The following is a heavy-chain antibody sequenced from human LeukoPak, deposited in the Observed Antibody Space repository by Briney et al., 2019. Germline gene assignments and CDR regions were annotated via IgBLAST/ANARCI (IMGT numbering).Heavy chain of an antibody. CDR3: TRERKGYRLPDSSGQYYFGY. D-gene: IGHD3-22*01. CDR1: GGSFSGYY. CDR2: INHSGST. V-gene: IGHV4-34*01. Sequence: SETLSLTCAVYGGSFSGYYWSWIRQPPGKGLEWIGEINHSGSTNYNPSLKSRVTISVDTSKNQFSLKLSSVTAADTAVYYCTRERKGYRLPDSSGQYYFGYWGQGTLVTVSS. J-gene: IGHJ4*02.